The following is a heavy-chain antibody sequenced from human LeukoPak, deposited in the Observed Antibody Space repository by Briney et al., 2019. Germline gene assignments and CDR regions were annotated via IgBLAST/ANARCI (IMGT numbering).Heavy chain of an antibody. CDR2: VSAYNGNT. J-gene: IGHJ4*02. D-gene: IGHD3-22*01. V-gene: IGHV1-18*01. Sequence: ASVKVSCKASGYTFTSYGISWVRQAPGQGLEWMGWVSAYNGNTNYAQKLQGRVTMTTDTSTSTAYMELRSLRSDDTAVYYCARVRGYYDSSGPRDYWGQGTLVTVSS. CDR1: GYTFTSYG. CDR3: ARVRGYYDSSGPRDY.